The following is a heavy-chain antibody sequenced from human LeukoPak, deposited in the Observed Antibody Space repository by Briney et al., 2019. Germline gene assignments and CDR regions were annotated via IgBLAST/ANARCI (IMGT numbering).Heavy chain of an antibody. Sequence: GGSLRLSCAASGFTFSGSAMHWVRQASGKGLEWVGRIRSKANSYATAYAASVKGRFTLSRDDSKNTAYLQMNSLKTEDTAVYYCTRLSSSSSAACYWGQGTLVTVSS. CDR1: GFTFSGSA. V-gene: IGHV3-73*01. J-gene: IGHJ4*02. CDR2: IRSKANSYAT. CDR3: TRLSSSSSAACY. D-gene: IGHD6-6*01.